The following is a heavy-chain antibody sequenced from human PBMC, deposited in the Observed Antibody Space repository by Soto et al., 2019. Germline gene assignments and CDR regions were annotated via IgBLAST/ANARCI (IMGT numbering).Heavy chain of an antibody. CDR1: GFTVSDHY. J-gene: IGHJ4*02. V-gene: IGHV3-72*01. Sequence: EVQLVDSGGGLVQPGGSLRLSCAASGFTVSDHYMDWVRQAPGKGLEWVGRTRNKANSYTTEYAASVKGRFTISRDDSKNSLYLQMNSLKTEDTAVYYCARGAPPVDSWGQGTLVTVSS. CDR2: TRNKANSYTT. CDR3: ARGAPPVDS.